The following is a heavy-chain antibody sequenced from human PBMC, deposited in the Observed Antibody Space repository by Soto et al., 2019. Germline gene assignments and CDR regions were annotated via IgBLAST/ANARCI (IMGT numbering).Heavy chain of an antibody. CDR2: INAGNGNT. D-gene: IGHD2-2*01. V-gene: IGHV1-3*01. CDR1: GYTFTSYA. CDR3: ATAADIVVVPAANWFDP. J-gene: IGHJ5*02. Sequence: ASVKVSCKASGYTFTSYAMHWVRQAPGQRLEWMGWINAGNGNTKYSQKFQGRVTITRDTSASTAYMELSSLRSEDTAVYYCATAADIVVVPAANWFDPWGQGTLVTVSS.